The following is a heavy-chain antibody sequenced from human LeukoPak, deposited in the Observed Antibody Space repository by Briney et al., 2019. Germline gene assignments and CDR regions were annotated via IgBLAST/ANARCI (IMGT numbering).Heavy chain of an antibody. D-gene: IGHD6-19*01. Sequence: GASVKVSCKASGYIFTSYAMNWVRQAPGKGLEWVSTISGSGSSTYYVDSVKGRFTISRDNSKNTLYLQMNSLRAEDTAEYYCAKDSNGWYQRGSNYFDYWGQGTLVTVSS. J-gene: IGHJ4*02. CDR3: AKDSNGWYQRGSNYFDY. CDR1: GYIFTSYA. V-gene: IGHV3-23*01. CDR2: ISGSGSST.